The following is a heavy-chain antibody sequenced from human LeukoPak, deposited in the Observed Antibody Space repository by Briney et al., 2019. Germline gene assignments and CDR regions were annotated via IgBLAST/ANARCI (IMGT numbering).Heavy chain of an antibody. CDR2: ISTSGESA. J-gene: IGHJ4*02. CDR3: AKDRGSGYHYFDY. D-gene: IGHD3-22*01. CDR1: GFTQNRYP. V-gene: IGHV3-23*01. Sequence: GGSLRLSCTVSGFTQNRYPMRWPRQAPGRGLEWVSVISTSGESAYYADSEKGRYTISRDNSKNTLYLQMNRLRAEDTVVYYCAKDRGSGYHYFDYWGQGTLVTVSS.